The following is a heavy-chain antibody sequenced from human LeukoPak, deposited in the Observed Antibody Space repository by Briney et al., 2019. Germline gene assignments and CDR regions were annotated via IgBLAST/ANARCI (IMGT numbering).Heavy chain of an antibody. CDR3: ARGMVAGMGKPGY. J-gene: IGHJ4*02. V-gene: IGHV3-66*02. CDR2: IYSAGTT. D-gene: IGHD6-19*01. Sequence: GGSLRLSCAASGFTVSSNYMSWVRQAPGKGLEWVSVIYSAGTTYYADSVKGRFTISRDNSKNTLYLQMHSLRAEDTAVYYCARGMVAGMGKPGYWGQGTLVTVSS. CDR1: GFTVSSNY.